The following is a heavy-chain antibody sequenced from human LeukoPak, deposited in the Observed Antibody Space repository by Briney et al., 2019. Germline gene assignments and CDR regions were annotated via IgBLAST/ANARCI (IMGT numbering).Heavy chain of an antibody. D-gene: IGHD6-13*01. Sequence: ASVKVSCKASGGTFSSYAISWVRQAPGQGLEWMGGIIPIFGTANYAQKFQGRVTIAADESTSTAYMELSSLRSEDTAVYYCARERLAAAGFDYWGQGTLVTVSS. CDR1: GGTFSSYA. J-gene: IGHJ4*02. CDR2: IIPIFGTA. CDR3: ARERLAAAGFDY. V-gene: IGHV1-69*13.